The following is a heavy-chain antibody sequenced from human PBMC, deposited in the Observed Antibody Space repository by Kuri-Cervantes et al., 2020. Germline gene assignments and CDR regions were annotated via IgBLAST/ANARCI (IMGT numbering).Heavy chain of an antibody. J-gene: IGHJ5*02. CDR1: GFTFDDYA. V-gene: IGHV3-66*01. Sequence: GESLKISCAASGFTFDDYAMHWVRQAPGKGLEWVSVIYSGGSTYYADSVKGRFTISRDNSKNTLYLQMNSLRAEDTAVYYCARGGTRGYAWFDPWGQGTLVTVSS. CDR2: IYSGGST. CDR3: ARGGTRGYAWFDP. D-gene: IGHD5-12*01.